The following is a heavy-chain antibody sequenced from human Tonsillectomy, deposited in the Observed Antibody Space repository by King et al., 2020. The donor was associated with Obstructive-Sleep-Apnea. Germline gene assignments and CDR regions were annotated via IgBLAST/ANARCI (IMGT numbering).Heavy chain of an antibody. J-gene: IGHJ3*01. D-gene: IGHD7-27*01. CDR1: GFIFSDHY. CDR3: ARSQTGEGDAFDV. CDR2: SKNRVNSYTR. V-gene: IGHV3-72*01. Sequence: VQLVESGGGLVKPGGSLRLSCAASGFIFSDHYMNWVRQAPGKGLEWVGRSKNRVNSYTREYAASVRGRFTISRDDSKNSLYLQMNSLKTDDTAVYFCARSQTGEGDAFDVWGQGTMVTVSS.